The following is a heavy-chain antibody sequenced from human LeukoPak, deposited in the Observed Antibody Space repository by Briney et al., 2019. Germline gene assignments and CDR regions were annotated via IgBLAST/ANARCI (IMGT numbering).Heavy chain of an antibody. Sequence: SETLSLTCTVSGGSISSYYWSWIRQPPGKGLEWIGYIFDSGNTNYKPSLNSRVTMSLDTSKNQFSLKLSSVTAADSAIYYCARGQYSSGWYYFDYWGQGTLVTVSS. D-gene: IGHD6-19*01. J-gene: IGHJ4*02. CDR3: ARGQYSSGWYYFDY. CDR2: IFDSGNT. V-gene: IGHV4-59*01. CDR1: GGSISSYY.